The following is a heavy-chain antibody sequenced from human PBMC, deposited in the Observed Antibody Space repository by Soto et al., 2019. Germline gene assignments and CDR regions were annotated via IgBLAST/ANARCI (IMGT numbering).Heavy chain of an antibody. CDR3: ARVVSESSGYYYLVDY. J-gene: IGHJ4*02. CDR1: GGTFSSYA. Sequence: SVKVSCKGSGGTFSSYAISWVRQAPGQGLEWMGGIIPIFGTANYAQKFQGRVTITADESTSTAYMELSSLRSEDTAVYYCARVVSESSGYYYLVDYWGQGTMVIVSS. D-gene: IGHD3-22*01. CDR2: IIPIFGTA. V-gene: IGHV1-69*13.